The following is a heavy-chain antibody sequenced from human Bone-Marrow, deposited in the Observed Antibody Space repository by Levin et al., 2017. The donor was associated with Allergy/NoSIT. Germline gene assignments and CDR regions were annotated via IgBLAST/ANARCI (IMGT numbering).Heavy chain of an antibody. CDR2: VSAYDGDT. CDR3: AREDGTYGMDV. CDR1: GYIFTNYG. J-gene: IGHJ6*02. V-gene: IGHV1-18*01. Sequence: GESLKISCKGSGYIFTNYGVSWVRQAPGQGLEWMGYVSAYDGDTNYAKSFQGRVNMTTETSTNVAYLELRSLTSDDTAVYFCAREDGTYGMDVWGQGTAVIVSS.